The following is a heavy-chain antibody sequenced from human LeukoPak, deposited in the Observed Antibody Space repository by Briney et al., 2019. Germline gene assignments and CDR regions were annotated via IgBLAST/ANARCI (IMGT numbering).Heavy chain of an antibody. D-gene: IGHD1-20*01. CDR3: ARDTVPPRNATEQITGTYY. CDR2: ECNRGDT. CDR1: GGSITTTNYY. Sequence: SETLSLTCTVSGGSITTTNYYWAWIRQPPGEGLQWIGTECNRGDTYSNPSLESRITMSVDTSKNQFSLRLTSVTAADTALYYCARDTVPPRNATEQITGTYYWGLGTLVTVSS. J-gene: IGHJ4*01. V-gene: IGHV4-39*02.